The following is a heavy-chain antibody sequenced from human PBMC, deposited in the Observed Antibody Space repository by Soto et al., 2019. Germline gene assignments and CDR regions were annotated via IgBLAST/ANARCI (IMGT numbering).Heavy chain of an antibody. D-gene: IGHD6-13*01. Sequence: ASVKVSCKASGGTFSSYAISWVRQAPGRGLEWMGGTIPLFGTTNYAQKFRGRVTVTADESTSTVYMEVRSLRFEDTAVYYCARAHGSSWYNWFDPWGQGTLVTVSS. V-gene: IGHV1-69*13. CDR1: GGTFSSYA. CDR2: TIPLFGTT. CDR3: ARAHGSSWYNWFDP. J-gene: IGHJ5*02.